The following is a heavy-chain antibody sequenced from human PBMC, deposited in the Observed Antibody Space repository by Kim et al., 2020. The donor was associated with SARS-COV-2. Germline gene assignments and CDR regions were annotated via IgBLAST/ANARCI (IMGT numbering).Heavy chain of an antibody. V-gene: IGHV3-23*01. CDR2: ISDSGSNT. CDR1: GFTFNSFA. Sequence: GGSLRLSCAASGFTFNSFAMNWVRQAPGKGLEWVSGISDSGSNTYYSYSVTGRFTISRDNSKGILYLQMNSLRAGDTAVYYCSKEGAAYLFSFDSWGQGT. J-gene: IGHJ4*02. CDR3: SKEGAAYLFSFDS. D-gene: IGHD6-25*01.